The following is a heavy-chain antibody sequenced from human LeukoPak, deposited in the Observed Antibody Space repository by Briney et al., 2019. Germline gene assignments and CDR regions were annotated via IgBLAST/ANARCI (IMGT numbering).Heavy chain of an antibody. V-gene: IGHV1-46*01. CDR3: ARDFVGYCSGGSCYRFDY. CDR2: INPNGGST. D-gene: IGHD2-15*01. CDR1: GYTFTSYY. Sequence: ASVKVSCKASGYTFTSYYMHWVRQAPGQGLEWMGIINPNGGSTSYAQKFQGRVTMTRDTSTSTVYVELTSLRSEDTAVYYCARDFVGYCSGGSCYRFDYWGQGTLVTVSS. J-gene: IGHJ4*02.